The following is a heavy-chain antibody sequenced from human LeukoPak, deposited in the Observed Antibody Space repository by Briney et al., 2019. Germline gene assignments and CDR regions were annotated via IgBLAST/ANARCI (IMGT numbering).Heavy chain of an antibody. CDR1: GFTLSSNG. CDR2: IWDEGSNK. V-gene: IGHV3-33*06. Sequence: GRCLRLAWAAAGFTLSSNGVDSGSQEAGRWRGWGEAIWDEGSNKYYADSVKGRFTISRDNSKNTLYLQMNSLRAEDTAVYYCAKDLGPMTTVTPVGFDYWGQGTLVTVSS. J-gene: IGHJ4*02. D-gene: IGHD4-17*01. CDR3: AKDLGPMTTVTPVGFDY.